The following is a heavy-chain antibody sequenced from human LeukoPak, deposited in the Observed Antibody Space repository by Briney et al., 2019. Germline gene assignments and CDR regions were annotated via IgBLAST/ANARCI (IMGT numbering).Heavy chain of an antibody. CDR3: ARDRTTMVRGVIITSWFDP. D-gene: IGHD3-10*01. CDR1: GYTSTCYY. J-gene: IGHJ5*02. V-gene: IGHV1-2*02. Sequence: ASVKVSFKGSGYTSTCYYMHWVRQAPGQGLGLMGWVDPNSGGTNYAQKFQGTVNMTRDTSISTAYMELSRLRSDDTAVYYCARDRTTMVRGVIITSWFDPWGQGTLVTVSS. CDR2: VDPNSGGT.